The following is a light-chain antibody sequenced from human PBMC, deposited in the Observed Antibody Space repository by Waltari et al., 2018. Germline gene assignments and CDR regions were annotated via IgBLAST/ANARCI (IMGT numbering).Light chain of an antibody. CDR2: GAS. V-gene: IGKV3-20*01. CDR1: QTVNNNF. J-gene: IGKJ2*01. Sequence: EIVLTQSPDTLSLSPGERAALSCRASQTVNNNFLAWYQQKPGQSPSLFIWGASNRAAVVPDRFSGSGSGTDFTLTISRLEPEDFAVYYCQEYSNSPYTFGQGTKLEIK. CDR3: QEYSNSPYT.